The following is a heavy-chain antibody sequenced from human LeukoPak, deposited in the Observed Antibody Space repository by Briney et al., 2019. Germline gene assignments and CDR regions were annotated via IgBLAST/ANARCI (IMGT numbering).Heavy chain of an antibody. J-gene: IGHJ5*02. D-gene: IGHD3-16*01. CDR2: INHSGST. CDR1: GGSFSGYY. V-gene: IGHV4-34*01. Sequence: PSETLSLTCAVYGGSFSGYYWSWIRQPPGKGLEWIGEINHSGSTNYNPSLKSRVTISVDTSKNQFSLKLSSVTAADTAVYYCARRRRIWADPNWFDPWGQGTLVTVSS. CDR3: ARRRRIWADPNWFDP.